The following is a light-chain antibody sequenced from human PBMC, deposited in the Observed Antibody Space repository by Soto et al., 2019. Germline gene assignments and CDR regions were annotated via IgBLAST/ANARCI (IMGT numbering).Light chain of an antibody. Sequence: QSALTQPASVSGSPGQSITISCTGTITDVGSSNYVSWYKQHPGKAPKLMIYDVSNRPSGVSNRFSGSKSGNTASLTISGLQAEDEADYYCSSYTTTSTWVFGGGNKVTVL. J-gene: IGLJ2*01. V-gene: IGLV2-14*01. CDR1: ITDVGSSNY. CDR2: DVS. CDR3: SSYTTTSTWV.